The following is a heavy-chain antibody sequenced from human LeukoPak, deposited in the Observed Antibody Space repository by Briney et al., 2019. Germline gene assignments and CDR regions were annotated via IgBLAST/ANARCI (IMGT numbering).Heavy chain of an antibody. Sequence: PGGSLRLSCAASGFTFSDYYMSWIRQAPGKGLEWVSYISSSGSTIYYADSVKGRFTISRDNSENTLYLQMNSLRVEDTAVYYCAKDPRGVGARGSWGQGTLVTVSS. CDR1: GFTFSDYY. J-gene: IGHJ5*02. V-gene: IGHV3-11*01. CDR2: ISSSGSTI. D-gene: IGHD1-26*01. CDR3: AKDPRGVGARGS.